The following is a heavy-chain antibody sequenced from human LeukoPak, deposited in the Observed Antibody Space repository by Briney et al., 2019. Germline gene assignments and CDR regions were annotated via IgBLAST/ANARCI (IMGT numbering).Heavy chain of an antibody. D-gene: IGHD1-26*01. V-gene: IGHV4-34*01. Sequence: SETLSLTCAVYGGSFSGYYWSWIRQPPGKGLEWIGEINHSGSTNYNPSLKSRVTISVDTSKNQFSLKLSSVTAADTAVYYCARGLGANGETEFDYWGQGTLVTVSS. CDR2: INHSGST. J-gene: IGHJ4*02. CDR3: ARGLGANGETEFDY. CDR1: GGSFSGYY.